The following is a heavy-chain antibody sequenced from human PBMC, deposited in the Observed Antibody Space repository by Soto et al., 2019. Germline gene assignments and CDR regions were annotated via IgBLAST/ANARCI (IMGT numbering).Heavy chain of an antibody. V-gene: IGHV1-69*12. Sequence: QVQLVQSGAEVKKPGSSVKVSCKASGGTFSSYAISWVRQAPGQGLEWMGGIIPIVGSADYAQKFQGRVTITADESTSTAYMERSSLRSEDTAVYYCASHSAAGHPENYYDYGMDVWGQGTTVTVAS. CDR3: ASHSAAGHPENYYDYGMDV. J-gene: IGHJ6*02. CDR2: IIPIVGSA. CDR1: GGTFSSYA. D-gene: IGHD6-13*01.